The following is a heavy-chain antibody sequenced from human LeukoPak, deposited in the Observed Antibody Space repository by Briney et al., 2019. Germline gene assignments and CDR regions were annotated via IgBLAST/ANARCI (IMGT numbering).Heavy chain of an antibody. J-gene: IGHJ4*02. CDR1: GGTFTSYA. V-gene: IGHV1-69*01. D-gene: IGHD7-27*01. CDR3: ARGPPNWGFDY. CDR2: FIPIFGTA. Sequence: SVKVSCKASGGTFTSYAISWVRQAPGQGLEWMGGFIPIFGTANYAQKFQGRVTITADESTSTAYMELSSLRSEDTAVYYCARGPPNWGFDYWGQGTLVTVSS.